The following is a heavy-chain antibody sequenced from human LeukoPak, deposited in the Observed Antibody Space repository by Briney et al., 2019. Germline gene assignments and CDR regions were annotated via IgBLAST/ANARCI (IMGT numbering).Heavy chain of an antibody. CDR2: INAGNGNT. V-gene: IGHV1-3*01. D-gene: IGHD4-17*01. CDR3: ARDGDYGDYAIAFDI. CDR1: GYTFTSYA. J-gene: IGHJ3*02. Sequence: ASVKVSCKASGYTFTSYAMHWVRQAPGQRLEWMGWINAGNGNTKYSQKFQGRVTITRDTSASTAYMELSSPRSEDTAVYYCARDGDYGDYAIAFDIWGQGTMVTVSS.